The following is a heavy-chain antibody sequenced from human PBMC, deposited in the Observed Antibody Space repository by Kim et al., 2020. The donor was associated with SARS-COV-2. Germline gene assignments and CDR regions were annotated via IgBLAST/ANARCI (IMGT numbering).Heavy chain of an antibody. CDR1: GGSFSGFY. J-gene: IGHJ2*01. Sequence: SETLSLTCAVYGGSFSGFYWSWIRQPPGRGLEWIGEINHSGRTNYNPSLKSRVTISVDTSKNQFSLRLTSGTAADTAVYYCARRLSNTSGSGCHYCDLWG. CDR2: INHSGRT. V-gene: IGHV4-34*01. D-gene: IGHD3-10*01. CDR3: ARRLSNTSGSGCHYCDL.